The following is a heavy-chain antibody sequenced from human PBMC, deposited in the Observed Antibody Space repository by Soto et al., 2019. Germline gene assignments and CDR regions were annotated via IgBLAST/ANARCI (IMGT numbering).Heavy chain of an antibody. Sequence: PGGSLRLSCAASGFTFSSYSMNWVRQAPGKGLEWVSSISSSSSYIYYADSVKGRFTISRDNAKNSLYLQMNSLRAADMAVYYCAREGSYSAYNFAHGIQLWSFDFWGQGALVTVSS. CDR3: AREGSYSAYNFAHGIQLWSFDF. D-gene: IGHD5-12*01. V-gene: IGHV3-21*04. CDR2: ISSSSSYI. J-gene: IGHJ4*02. CDR1: GFTFSSYS.